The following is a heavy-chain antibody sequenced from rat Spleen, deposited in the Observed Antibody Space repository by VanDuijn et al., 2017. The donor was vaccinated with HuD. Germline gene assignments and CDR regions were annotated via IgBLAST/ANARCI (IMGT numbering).Heavy chain of an antibody. CDR1: GFTFSDYY. CDR2: ISYDGSST. J-gene: IGHJ2*01. D-gene: IGHD5-1*01. V-gene: IGHV5-29*01. CDR3: ARQDSLGALDY. Sequence: EVQLVESDGGLVQPGRSLKLSCAASGFTFSDYYMAWVRQAPTKGLEWVATISYDGSSTYYRDSVKGRFTISRDNAKSTLYLQMDSLRSEDTATYYCARQDSLGALDYWGQGVMVTVSS.